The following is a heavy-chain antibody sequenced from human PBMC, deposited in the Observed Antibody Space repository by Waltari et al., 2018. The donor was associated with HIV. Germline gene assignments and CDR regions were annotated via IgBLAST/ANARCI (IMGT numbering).Heavy chain of an antibody. Sequence: QVQLQESGPGLVRPSETLSLTCTVSGGSIGSYYWSWIRQPPGKELEWIGYIHYSGSANYNTTLKSRFTVSVYTSKHQFSLKLSSVTAADTAGYYCATLMVYAPRSHYYGMDVWGQGTTVIVSS. CDR2: IHYSGSA. D-gene: IGHD2-8*01. J-gene: IGHJ6*02. CDR1: GGSIGSYY. V-gene: IGHV4-59*01. CDR3: ATLMVYAPRSHYYGMDV.